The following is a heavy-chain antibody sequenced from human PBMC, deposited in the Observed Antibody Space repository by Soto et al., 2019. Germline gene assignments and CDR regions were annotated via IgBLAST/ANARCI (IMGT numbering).Heavy chain of an antibody. J-gene: IGHJ6*02. CDR1: GGSISSYY. V-gene: IGHV4-59*01. CDR3: AREGLTGTIGLYYYYGMDV. D-gene: IGHD1-7*01. CDR2: IYYSGST. Sequence: PSETLSLTCTVSGGSISSYYWSWIRQPPGKGLEWIGYIYYSGSTNYNPSLKSRVTISVDTSKNLFSLKLSSVTAADTAVYYCAREGLTGTIGLYYYYGMDVWGQGTTVTVSS.